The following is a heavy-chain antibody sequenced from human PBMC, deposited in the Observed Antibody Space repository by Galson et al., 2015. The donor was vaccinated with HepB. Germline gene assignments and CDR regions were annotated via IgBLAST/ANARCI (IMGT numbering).Heavy chain of an antibody. CDR2: ISSSGSTI. CDR3: ARDLLRFLEWLPDNLYYYYGMDV. CDR1: GFTFSDYY. J-gene: IGHJ6*02. V-gene: IGHV3-11*01. Sequence: SLRLSCAASGFTFSDYYMSWIRQAPGKGLEWVSYISSSGSTIYYADSVKGRFTISRDNAKNSLYLQMNSLRAEDTAVYYCARDLLRFLEWLPDNLYYYYGMDVWGQGTTVTVSS. D-gene: IGHD3-3*01.